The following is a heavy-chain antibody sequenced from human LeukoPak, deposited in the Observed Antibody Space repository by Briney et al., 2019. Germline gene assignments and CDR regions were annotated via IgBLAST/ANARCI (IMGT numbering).Heavy chain of an antibody. Sequence: SETLSLTCTVSGASISSYYWSWIRQPPGKGLEWIGEINHSGSTNYNPSLKSRVTISVDTSKNQFSLKLSSVTAADTAVYYCARAKKYYDILTGYRKGGYYFDYWGQGTLVTVSS. CDR2: INHSGST. D-gene: IGHD3-9*01. J-gene: IGHJ4*02. CDR1: GASISSYY. CDR3: ARAKKYYDILTGYRKGGYYFDY. V-gene: IGHV4-34*01.